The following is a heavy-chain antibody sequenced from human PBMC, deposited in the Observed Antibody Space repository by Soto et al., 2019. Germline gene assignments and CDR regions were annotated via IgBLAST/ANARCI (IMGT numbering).Heavy chain of an antibody. Sequence: EVQLLESGGGLVQPGGSLRLSCAASGFTFSSYALNWVRQAPGKGLEWVSVISGSGDNTYYADSVKGRFTISRDNSKNTLYLQMNSLRAEDTAVYYCAKDLGTDDFWSAYYTYYYMDVWGKGPRSPSP. J-gene: IGHJ6*03. CDR1: GFTFSSYA. CDR3: AKDLGTDDFWSAYYTYYYMDV. V-gene: IGHV3-23*01. CDR2: ISGSGDNT. D-gene: IGHD3-3*01.